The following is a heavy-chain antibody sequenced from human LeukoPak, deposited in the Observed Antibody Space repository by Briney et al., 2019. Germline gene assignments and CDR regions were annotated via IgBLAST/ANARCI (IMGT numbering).Heavy chain of an antibody. Sequence: ASVKVSCKASGYTFTGYYMHWVRQAPGQGLEWMGWINPNSGGTDYAQKFQGRDTMTRDTSISTAYMELSRLRSDDTAVYYRASEHYGVNNPFDYWGQGTLVTVSS. V-gene: IGHV1-2*02. D-gene: IGHD4-23*01. CDR1: GYTFTGYY. CDR3: ASEHYGVNNPFDY. CDR2: INPNSGGT. J-gene: IGHJ4*02.